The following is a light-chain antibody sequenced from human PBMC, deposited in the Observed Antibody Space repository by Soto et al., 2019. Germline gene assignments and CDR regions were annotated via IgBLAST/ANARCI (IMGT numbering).Light chain of an antibody. Sequence: DIQMTQSPSTLSASVGDRVTITCRASQNINSWLAWYQQKPGKAPNLLIYKASSLESGVPSRFSGSGSGTEFTLTISSLQSDDSATYFCQQYNSYGRTFGQGTKVEIK. CDR2: KAS. CDR3: QQYNSYGRT. CDR1: QNINSW. J-gene: IGKJ1*01. V-gene: IGKV1-5*03.